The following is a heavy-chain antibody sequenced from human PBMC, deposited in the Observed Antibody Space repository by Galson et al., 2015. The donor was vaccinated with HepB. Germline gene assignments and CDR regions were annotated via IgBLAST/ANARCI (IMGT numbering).Heavy chain of an antibody. Sequence: GSLRLSCAASGFTFSSYWMHWVRQAPGKGLVWVARINGDGSITTYADSVKGRFTISRDNAKNTLYLQMNSLRAEDTAVYYCTRGPTVGATIKTFDYWGQGTLVPVSS. J-gene: IGHJ4*02. CDR1: GFTFSSYW. CDR3: TRGPTVGATIKTFDY. D-gene: IGHD1-26*01. V-gene: IGHV3-74*01. CDR2: INGDGSIT.